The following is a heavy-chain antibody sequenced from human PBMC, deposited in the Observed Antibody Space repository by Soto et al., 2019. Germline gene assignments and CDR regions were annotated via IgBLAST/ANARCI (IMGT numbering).Heavy chain of an antibody. J-gene: IGHJ5*02. Sequence: QVQLVESGGGVVQPGRSLTLSCAASGFTLNDYAMHWVRQAPGKGLEWVSLMSFDGRNKDYADGVEGRFTISRDNSKNTLYQQMSSLKREGTAVYYCAGGSSFYFGQGWFDPWGQGTLVTV. V-gene: IGHV3-30*04. D-gene: IGHD2-15*01. CDR1: GFTLNDYA. CDR3: AGGSSFYFGQGWFDP. CDR2: MSFDGRNK.